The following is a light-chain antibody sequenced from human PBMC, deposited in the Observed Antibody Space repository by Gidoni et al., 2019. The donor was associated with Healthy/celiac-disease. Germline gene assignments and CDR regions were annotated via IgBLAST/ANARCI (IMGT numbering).Light chain of an antibody. J-gene: IGKJ1*01. Sequence: DIQTTQSPSSLSASVGDRVTITCRASQSISSYLNWYQQKPGKAPKLLIYAASSLQSGVPSRFSGSGSGTDFTLTISSLQPEDFATYYCQQSYSTSWTFXQXTKVXIK. V-gene: IGKV1-39*01. CDR1: QSISSY. CDR3: QQSYSTSWT. CDR2: AAS.